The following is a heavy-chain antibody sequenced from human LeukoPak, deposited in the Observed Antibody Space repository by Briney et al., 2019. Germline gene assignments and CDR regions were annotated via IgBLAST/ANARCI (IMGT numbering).Heavy chain of an antibody. CDR3: ARILYDYVWGSYRFDY. D-gene: IGHD3-16*02. CDR1: GFSLSTSGMC. Sequence: QTLSLTCTFSGFSLSTSGMCVSWIRQPPGKALEWLARIDWDDDKYYSTSLKTRLTISKDTSKNQVVLTMTNMDPVDTATYYCARILYDYVWGSYRFDYWGQGTLVTVSS. J-gene: IGHJ4*02. V-gene: IGHV2-70*11. CDR2: IDWDDDK.